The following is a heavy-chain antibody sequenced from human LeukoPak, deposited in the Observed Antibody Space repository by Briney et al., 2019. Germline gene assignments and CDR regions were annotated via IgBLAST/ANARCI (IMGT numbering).Heavy chain of an antibody. Sequence: PSETLSLTCTVSGGSISSYYWSWIRQPPGKGLEWIGYIYYSGSTNYNPSLKSRVTISVDTSKNQFSLKPSSVTAADPAVYYCARGVIYGSGSPFYYYYYMDVWGKGTTVTVSS. CDR2: IYYSGST. CDR1: GGSISSYY. CDR3: ARGVIYGSGSPFYYYYYMDV. V-gene: IGHV4-59*01. D-gene: IGHD3-10*01. J-gene: IGHJ6*03.